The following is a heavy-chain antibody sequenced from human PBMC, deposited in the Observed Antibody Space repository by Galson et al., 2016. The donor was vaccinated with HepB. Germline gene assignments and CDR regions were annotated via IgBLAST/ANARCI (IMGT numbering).Heavy chain of an antibody. J-gene: IGHJ6*02. CDR2: ISGRGGST. CDR1: GFTFSSYA. D-gene: IGHD5-12*01. Sequence: SLRLSCAASGFTFSSYAMSWVRQAPGKGLEWVSVISGRGGSTYYADSVKGRFTISRDNSKNTLYLQMNSLRAEDTAVYYCAKEPRDYFMAKYGMDVWGRGTTVTISS. CDR3: AKEPRDYFMAKYGMDV. V-gene: IGHV3-23*01.